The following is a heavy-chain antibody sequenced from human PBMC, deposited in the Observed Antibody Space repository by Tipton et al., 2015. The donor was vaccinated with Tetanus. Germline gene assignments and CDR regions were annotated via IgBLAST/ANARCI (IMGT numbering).Heavy chain of an antibody. J-gene: IGHJ5*02. Sequence: TLSLTCTVSGGSVSSGSYYWSWIRQPPGKGLEWIGSIHYTGSTYPNPSLKSRVTISVDTSKNQFSLNLTSVTAADTAFYYCARQSCSGGSCRFDPWGQGTLVTVSS. CDR2: IHYTGST. V-gene: IGHV4-39*01. CDR3: ARQSCSGGSCRFDP. CDR1: GGSVSSGSYY. D-gene: IGHD2-15*01.